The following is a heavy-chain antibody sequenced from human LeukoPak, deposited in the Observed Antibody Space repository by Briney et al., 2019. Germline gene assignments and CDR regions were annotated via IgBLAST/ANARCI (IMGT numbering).Heavy chain of an antibody. V-gene: IGHV3-7*01. CDR1: GFTFSSYW. D-gene: IGHD3-10*01. J-gene: IGHJ3*02. Sequence: PGGSLRLSCAASGFTFSSYWMSWVRQAPGKGLEWVANIRQDGSEKYYVDSVKGRFTISRDNAKNSLYLQMNSLRAEDTAVYYCARESSVSWFGESKEAFDIWGQGTMVTVSS. CDR2: IRQDGSEK. CDR3: ARESSVSWFGESKEAFDI.